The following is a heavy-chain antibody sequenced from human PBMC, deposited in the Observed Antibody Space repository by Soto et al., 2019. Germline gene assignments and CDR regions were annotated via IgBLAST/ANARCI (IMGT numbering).Heavy chain of an antibody. CDR2: IGYDGRNI. Sequence: LRLSCSASGFPFSSYGMHWVRQAPGRGLEWVAVIGYDGRNIYYVDSVKGRFTISRDNSKNTVHLQMISLRDEDTAVYYCARFNSGTYSYDFWGQGSLVTVSS. CDR3: ARFNSGTYSYDF. V-gene: IGHV3-33*03. J-gene: IGHJ4*02. CDR1: GFPFSSYG. D-gene: IGHD1-26*01.